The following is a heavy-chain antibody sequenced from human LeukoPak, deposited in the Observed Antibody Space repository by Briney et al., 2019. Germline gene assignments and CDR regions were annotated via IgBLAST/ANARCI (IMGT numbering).Heavy chain of an antibody. J-gene: IGHJ6*03. Sequence: SETLSLTCTVSGGSIRSTNYYWGWIRQPPGKGLEWIGSIYYAGSTYYNPSLKGRVTMSIDTSKNQFSLKLNSVTAADTGVYYCARIGGTFYFYYYMDVWGKGTTVTVSS. CDR2: IYYAGST. V-gene: IGHV4-39*07. CDR3: ARIGGTFYFYYYMDV. CDR1: GGSIRSTNYY.